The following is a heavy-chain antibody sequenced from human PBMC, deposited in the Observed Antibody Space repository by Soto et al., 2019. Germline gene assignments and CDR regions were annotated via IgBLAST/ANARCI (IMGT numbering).Heavy chain of an antibody. CDR2: ISAYNGNT. CDR1: GYTFTSYG. Sequence: GASVKVSCKASGYTFTSYGISWVRQAPGQGLEWMGWISAYNGNTNYAQKLQGRVTMTTDTSTSTAYMELRSLRSDDTAVYYCARDLAARPCSWFDPWGQGTLVTVSS. J-gene: IGHJ5*02. V-gene: IGHV1-18*01. D-gene: IGHD6-6*01. CDR3: ARDLAARPCSWFDP.